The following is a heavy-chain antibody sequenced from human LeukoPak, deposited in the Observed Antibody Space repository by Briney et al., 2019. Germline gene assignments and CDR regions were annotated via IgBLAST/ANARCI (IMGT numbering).Heavy chain of an antibody. CDR2: ISWDGGST. CDR1: GFTFDDYA. CDR3: AREGGDY. V-gene: IGHV3-43D*03. D-gene: IGHD1-26*01. Sequence: GGSLRLSCAASGFTFDDYAMHWVRQTPGKGLEWVSLISWDGGSTYYADSVKGRFTISRDNSKNSLYLQMNSLRAEDTAVYYCAREGGDYWGQGTLVAVSS. J-gene: IGHJ4*02.